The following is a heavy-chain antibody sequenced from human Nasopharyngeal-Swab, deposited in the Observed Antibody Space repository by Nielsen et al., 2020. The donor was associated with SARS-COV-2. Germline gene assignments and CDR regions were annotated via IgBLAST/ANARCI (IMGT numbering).Heavy chain of an antibody. CDR2: ISFDGSTK. Sequence: GESLKISCVASGFTFSSYGMHWVRQAPGKGLEWVAVISFDGSTKYYADSVKGRFTISRDYSKNTLYLQMNSLRAEDTAVYYCARVLLTHYYYYMDVWGKGTTVTVSS. D-gene: IGHD2-21*02. J-gene: IGHJ6*03. CDR1: GFTFSSYG. CDR3: ARVLLTHYYYYMDV. V-gene: IGHV3-30*03.